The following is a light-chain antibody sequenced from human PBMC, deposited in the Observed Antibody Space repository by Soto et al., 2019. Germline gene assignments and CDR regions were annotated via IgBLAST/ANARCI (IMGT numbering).Light chain of an antibody. Sequence: DIQMTQSPSAMSASVGDRVTITCRASQDISNDLGWVQQKPGEVPKRMIYAASSLQSGVPSRFGGSGSGTEFTLTISSLQPEDFATYYSLQHYSYPRTFGQGTKVEV. CDR2: AAS. CDR1: QDISND. CDR3: LQHYSYPRT. V-gene: IGKV1-17*03. J-gene: IGKJ1*01.